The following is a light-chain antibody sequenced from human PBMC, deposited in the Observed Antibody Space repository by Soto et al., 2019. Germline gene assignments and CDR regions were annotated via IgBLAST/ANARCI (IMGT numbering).Light chain of an antibody. CDR3: QQANSFPRT. V-gene: IGKV3-15*01. CDR2: GAS. CDR1: QSVSSN. J-gene: IGKJ3*01. Sequence: EIVMTQSPATLSVSPGERATLSCRASQSVSSNLAWYQQKPGQAPRLLIYGASTRATGIPARFSGSGSGTEFTLTISSLQSEDFATYYCQQANSFPRTFGPGTKVDMK.